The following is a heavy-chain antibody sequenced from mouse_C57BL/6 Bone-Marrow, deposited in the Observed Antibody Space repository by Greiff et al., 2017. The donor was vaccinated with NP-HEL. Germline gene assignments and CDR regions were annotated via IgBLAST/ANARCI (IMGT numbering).Heavy chain of an antibody. J-gene: IGHJ4*01. Sequence: EVMLVESGGDLVKPGGSLKLSCAASGFTFSSYGMSWVRQTPDKRLELVATISSGCSYTYYPDSVKGRFTISRDNAKNTLYLQMNILKYEDTAMYYCARRRVSKTSEGYLDYWGQGTSVTVSS. V-gene: IGHV5-6*01. CDR1: GFTFSSYG. CDR2: ISSGCSYT. CDR3: ARRRVSKTSEGYLDY. D-gene: IGHD2-5*01.